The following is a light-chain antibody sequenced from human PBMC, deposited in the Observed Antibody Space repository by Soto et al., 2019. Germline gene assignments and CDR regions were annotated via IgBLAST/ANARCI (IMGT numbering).Light chain of an antibody. J-gene: IGLJ1*01. CDR2: TNN. CDR1: TSNLGRNS. Sequence: QPVLSQPPSASGPPGQRVTISCSGGTSNLGRNSVNWYQQLPGTAPKLLIYTNNQRPSGVPDRFSGSKSGTSASLAISGLQSDDEADYYCSAWDDSLNGYVFGPGTKLTVL. V-gene: IGLV1-44*01. CDR3: SAWDDSLNGYV.